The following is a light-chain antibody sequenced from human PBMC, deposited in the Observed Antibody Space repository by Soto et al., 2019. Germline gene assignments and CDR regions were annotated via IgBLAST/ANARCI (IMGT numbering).Light chain of an antibody. CDR1: QNVNSN. Sequence: EIAMTQSPATLSVSPGQRATLSCRASQNVNSNLAWYQQKPGQAPRLVMFNASTRATDIPARFSGSGSGTQFTRTISSLQSEEFAPYYCQQYHTLNTFGQGTRLEIK. J-gene: IGKJ2*01. CDR3: QQYHTLNT. V-gene: IGKV3-15*01. CDR2: NAS.